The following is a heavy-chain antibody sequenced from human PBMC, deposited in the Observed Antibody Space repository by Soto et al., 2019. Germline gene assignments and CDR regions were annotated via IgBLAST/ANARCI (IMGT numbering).Heavy chain of an antibody. J-gene: IGHJ4*02. V-gene: IGHV3-30-3*01. Sequence: GGSLRLSCAASVFTFSSYAMHCVRHSPGKWLEWVAVISYDGSNKYYADSVKGRFTISRDNSKNTLYLQMNSLRAEDTAVYYCARGTSRLTRFDYWGQGTLVTVSS. CDR2: ISYDGSNK. CDR1: VFTFSSYA. CDR3: ARGTSRLTRFDY. D-gene: IGHD6-6*01.